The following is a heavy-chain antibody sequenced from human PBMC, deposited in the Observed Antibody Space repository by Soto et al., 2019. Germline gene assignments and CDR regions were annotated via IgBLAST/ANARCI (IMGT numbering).Heavy chain of an antibody. D-gene: IGHD6-19*01. Sequence: PRLSCAASGFTFSSYGMHWVRQAPGKGLEWVAVISCDGSNKYYADSVKGRFTIARDNSMNTRFLHMSSLRAEDTAVYYCVKDGSSGWPYYYGLDVCGQWTSVTVS. J-gene: IGHJ6*02. CDR1: GFTFSSYG. CDR3: VKDGSSGWPYYYGLDV. CDR2: ISCDGSNK. V-gene: IGHV3-30*18.